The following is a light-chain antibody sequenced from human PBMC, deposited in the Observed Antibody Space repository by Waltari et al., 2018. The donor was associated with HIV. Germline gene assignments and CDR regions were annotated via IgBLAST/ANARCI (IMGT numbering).Light chain of an antibody. CDR2: AAS. CDR1: QGIGTD. CDR3: QRYDRAPYT. J-gene: IGKJ2*01. Sequence: DVQMTQSPSSLSASVGDRVAITCRASQGIGTDLAWYQQKPGKVPKLLIYAASTLQSGVPSRFSGCGSGTDFILTITNLQTEDFSFYYCQRYDRAPYTFGPGTRLELK. V-gene: IGKV1-27*01.